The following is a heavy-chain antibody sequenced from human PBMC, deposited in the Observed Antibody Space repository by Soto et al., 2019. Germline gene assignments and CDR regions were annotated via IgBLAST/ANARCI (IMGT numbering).Heavy chain of an antibody. V-gene: IGHV3-33*01. Sequence: ESGGGVVQPGRSLRLSCAASGFTFSDYGMHWVRQAPGKGLEWVAVIWYDGSNKYHADSVKGRFTISRDNSKNTLYLQMNSLRDEDTAVYYCARLQAAAGTSGMDVWGLGTTVTVSS. D-gene: IGHD6-13*01. CDR1: GFTFSDYG. CDR3: ARLQAAAGTSGMDV. CDR2: IWYDGSNK. J-gene: IGHJ6*02.